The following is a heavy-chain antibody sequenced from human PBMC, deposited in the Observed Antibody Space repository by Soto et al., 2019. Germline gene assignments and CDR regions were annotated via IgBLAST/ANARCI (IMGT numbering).Heavy chain of an antibody. D-gene: IGHD2-15*01. CDR2: IDPSDSYT. CDR1: GYSFTSYW. Sequence: GESLKISCKGSGYSFTSYWISWVRQMPGKGLEWMGRIDPSDSYTNYSPSFQGHVTISADKSITTAYLQWSSLRASDTAMYYSSLNTDSEDASDIWGQGTMVTVSS. J-gene: IGHJ3*02. CDR3: SLNTDSEDASDI. V-gene: IGHV5-10-1*01.